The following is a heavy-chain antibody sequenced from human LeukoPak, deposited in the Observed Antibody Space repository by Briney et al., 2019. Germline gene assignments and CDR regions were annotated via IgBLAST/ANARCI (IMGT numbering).Heavy chain of an antibody. Sequence: GGSLRLSCVASGFTFTNAWMSWVRQAPGKGLEWVGHIKSKADGGTTDYTAPVKGRFIISRDDSKNTLYLQMNSLKTDDTAVYYCTKYDTSVNFDYWGQGTLATVSP. V-gene: IGHV3-15*01. J-gene: IGHJ4*02. CDR2: IKSKADGGTT. CDR3: TKYDTSVNFDY. D-gene: IGHD3-22*01. CDR1: GFTFTNAW.